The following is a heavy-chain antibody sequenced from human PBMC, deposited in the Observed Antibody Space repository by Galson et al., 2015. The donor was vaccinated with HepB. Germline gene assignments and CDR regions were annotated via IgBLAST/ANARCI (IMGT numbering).Heavy chain of an antibody. CDR2: ISSSSSYI. CDR3: AKNPYLTGLIDY. J-gene: IGHJ4*02. V-gene: IGHV3-21*01. Sequence: SLRLSCAASGFTFSSYSMNWVRQAPGKGLEWVSSISSSSSYIYYADSVKGRFAISRDNAKNSLYLQMNSLRAEDTAVYYCAKNPYLTGLIDYWGQGTLVTVSS. D-gene: IGHD7-27*01. CDR1: GFTFSSYS.